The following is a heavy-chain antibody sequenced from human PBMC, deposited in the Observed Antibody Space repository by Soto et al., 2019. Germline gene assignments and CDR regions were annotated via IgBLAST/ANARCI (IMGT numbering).Heavy chain of an antibody. D-gene: IGHD6-13*01. J-gene: IGHJ4*02. CDR1: GFTFSSYG. CDR2: IRYDGSNK. CDR3: ARRGPGTYFDY. Sequence: GGSLRLSCAASGFTFSSYGMHWVRQAPGKGLEWVAVIRYDGSNKYYADSVKGRFTISRDNSKNTLYLQMNSLRAEDTAVYYCARRGPGTYFDYWGQGTLVTVSS. V-gene: IGHV3-33*08.